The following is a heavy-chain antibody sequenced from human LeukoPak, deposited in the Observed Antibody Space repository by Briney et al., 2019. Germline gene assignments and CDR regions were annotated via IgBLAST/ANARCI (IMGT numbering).Heavy chain of an antibody. Sequence: ASVKVSCKASGYTFTGDYMHWVRQAPGQGLEWMGWINPNSGGTNYAQKFKGRVTMTRDTFISTAYMEQSRLRYDDTAVYYCVVNYYDSSGYFDYWGQGTLVTFSS. CDR3: VVNYYDSSGYFDY. CDR2: INPNSGGT. CDR1: GYTFTGDY. V-gene: IGHV1-2*02. D-gene: IGHD3-22*01. J-gene: IGHJ4*02.